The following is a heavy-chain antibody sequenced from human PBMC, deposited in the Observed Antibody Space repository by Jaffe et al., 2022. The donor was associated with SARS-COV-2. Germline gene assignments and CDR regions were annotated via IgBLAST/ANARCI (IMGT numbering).Heavy chain of an antibody. CDR2: ISHTGDT. Sequence: QVQLQESGPGLVKPSETLSLSCTVSGGPLNPANSYWGWIRQPPGRGLEWVGYISHTGDTKYSPPLESRVTISSDKSKNQVFLRVISVTAADTAVYYCARLPHVAGDAFDVWGRGTLVTVSS. J-gene: IGHJ3*01. CDR1: GGPLNPANSY. CDR3: ARLPHVAGDAFDV. V-gene: IGHV4-61*05. D-gene: IGHD2-21*01.